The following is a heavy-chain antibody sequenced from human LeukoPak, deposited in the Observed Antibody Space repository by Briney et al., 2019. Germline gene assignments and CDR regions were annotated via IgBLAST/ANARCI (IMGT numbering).Heavy chain of an antibody. D-gene: IGHD5-18*01. J-gene: IGHJ4*02. CDR1: GGSFSGYY. CDR3: ARGQGYSYGYANLRY. V-gene: IGHV4-34*01. Sequence: ETLSLTCAVYGGSFSGYYWSWIRQPPGKGLEWIGEINHSGSTNYNPSLKSRVTISVDTSKNQFSLKLSSVTAADTAVYYCARGQGYSYGYANLRYWGQGTLVTVSS. CDR2: INHSGST.